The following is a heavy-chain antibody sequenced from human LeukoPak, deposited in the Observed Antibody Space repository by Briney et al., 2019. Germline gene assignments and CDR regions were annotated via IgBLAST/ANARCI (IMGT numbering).Heavy chain of an antibody. Sequence: PSETLSLTCTVSGGSISSGGYYWSWIRQHPGKGLEWIGYIYYSGSTNYNPSLKSRVTISVDTSKNQFSLKLSSVTAADTAVYYCARVRMAYNFDYWGQGTLVTVSS. CDR1: GGSISSGGYY. CDR3: ARVRMAYNFDY. J-gene: IGHJ4*02. CDR2: IYYSGST. D-gene: IGHD5-24*01. V-gene: IGHV4-31*03.